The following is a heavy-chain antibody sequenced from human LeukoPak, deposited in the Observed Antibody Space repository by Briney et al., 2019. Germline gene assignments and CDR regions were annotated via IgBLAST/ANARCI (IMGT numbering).Heavy chain of an antibody. CDR3: GRGYLSSTGSGGYCSGGSCYSGDYYYYMDV. D-gene: IGHD2-15*01. J-gene: IGHJ6*03. V-gene: IGHV1-18*01. Sequence: ASVKVSCKASGYTFTSYGISWVRQAPGQGLEWMGWISAYNGNTNYAQKLQGRVTMTTDTSTSTAYMELRSLRSDDTAVYYCGRGYLSSTGSGGYCSGGSCYSGDYYYYMDVWGKGTTVTVSS. CDR1: GYTFTSYG. CDR2: ISAYNGNT.